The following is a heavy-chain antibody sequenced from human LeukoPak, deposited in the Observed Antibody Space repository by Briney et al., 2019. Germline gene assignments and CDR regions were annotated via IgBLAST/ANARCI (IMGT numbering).Heavy chain of an antibody. V-gene: IGHV4-4*07. Sequence: PSETLSLTCTVSGGSVSSFHWYWLRQPAGKGLQWIGRIHTNGDIKYNPSLKSRVSVSVDRSRNQFSLRLYSVTAADTAVYYCARSRPASGSIDYWGQGTLLTVSS. CDR2: IHTNGDI. D-gene: IGHD1-1*01. CDR1: GGSVSSFH. J-gene: IGHJ4*02. CDR3: ARSRPASGSIDY.